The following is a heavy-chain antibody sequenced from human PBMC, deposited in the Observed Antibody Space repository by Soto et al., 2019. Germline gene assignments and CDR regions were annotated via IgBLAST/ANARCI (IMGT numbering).Heavy chain of an antibody. V-gene: IGHV1-69*06. CDR2: IVVDSNTA. CDR1: GSTFNNFA. D-gene: IGHD1-26*01. CDR3: ARAFKRWEVNYYFDF. J-gene: IGHJ4*02. Sequence: QVVLLQSGAEVKEPGSSVRVSCQVSGSTFNNFAFSWVRQSPGHGPEWMGGIVVDSNTAEYSQRFQDRVTITADTSTDTLYMELGSLTFEDTAVYYCARAFKRWEVNYYFDFWGQGTLVTVSS.